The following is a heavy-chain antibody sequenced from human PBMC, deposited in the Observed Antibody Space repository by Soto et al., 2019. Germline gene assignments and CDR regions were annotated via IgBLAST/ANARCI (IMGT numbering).Heavy chain of an antibody. CDR2: IKQDGSEK. V-gene: IGHV3-7*01. CDR3: ARDGYWAIGAVDI. Sequence: GGSLRLSCAASGFTFSSYWMSWVRQAPGKGLEWVANIKQDGSEKYYVDSVKGRFTISRDNAKNLLYLQMNSLRAEDTAVYYCARDGYWAIGAVDIWGQGTMVTVSS. J-gene: IGHJ3*02. D-gene: IGHD2-2*03. CDR1: GFTFSSYW.